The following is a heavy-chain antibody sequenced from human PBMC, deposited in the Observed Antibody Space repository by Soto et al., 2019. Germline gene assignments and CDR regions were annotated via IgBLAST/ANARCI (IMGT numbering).Heavy chain of an antibody. V-gene: IGHV3-30*03. CDR3: GGGHSDLYYYYGLDF. J-gene: IGHJ6*02. CDR2: ISYDGSHE. D-gene: IGHD2-21*01. CDR1: GTTFGIYA. Sequence: QVQLVESGGDVVQPGRSLRLSCAGSGTTFGIYAMHWVRQSPGKGLEWVAVISYDGSHEFYADSVKGRFTISRDNSNNMLYLQMNRLKPDDAAVYFCGGGHSDLYYYYGLDFWGQGTTVTVSS.